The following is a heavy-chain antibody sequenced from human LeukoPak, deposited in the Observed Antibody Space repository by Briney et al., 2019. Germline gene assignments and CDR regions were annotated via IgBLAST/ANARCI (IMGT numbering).Heavy chain of an antibody. Sequence: ASVKVSCKASGYTFTSHYMHWVRQAPGQGLEWMGIINPSGGSTSYAQKFQGRVTMTRDRSTSTVYMELRSLRSEDTAVYYCATARRLEGYCSSITCLVPYNWLDPWGQGTLVTVSS. D-gene: IGHD2-2*01. CDR1: GYTFTSHY. CDR2: INPSGGST. CDR3: ATARRLEGYCSSITCLVPYNWLDP. V-gene: IGHV1-46*03. J-gene: IGHJ5*02.